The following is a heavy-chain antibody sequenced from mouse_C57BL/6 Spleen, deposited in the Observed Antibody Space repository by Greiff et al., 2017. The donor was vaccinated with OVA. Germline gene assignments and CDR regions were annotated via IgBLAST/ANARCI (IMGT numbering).Heavy chain of an antibody. Sequence: VQLQQPGAELVMPGASVKLSCKASGYTFTSYWMHWVKQRPGQGLEWIGEIDPSDSYTNYNQKFKGKSTLTVDKSTSTAYMQLTSRTAEDSAVSYCARVINYSFAYWGQGTLVTVSA. CDR3: ARVINYSFAY. J-gene: IGHJ3*01. D-gene: IGHD2-1*01. CDR1: GYTFTSYW. CDR2: IDPSDSYT. V-gene: IGHV1-69*01.